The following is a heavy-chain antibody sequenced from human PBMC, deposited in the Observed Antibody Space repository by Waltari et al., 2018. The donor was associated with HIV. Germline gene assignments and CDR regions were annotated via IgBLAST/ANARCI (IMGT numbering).Heavy chain of an antibody. CDR3: ARLEAVADNSYWYFDL. Sequence: QLQLQESGPGLVKPSETLSLTCTVSGGSISSSSYYWGWIRQPPGKGLEWIGSIYYSGSTYYNPSLKSRVTISVDTSKNQFSLKLSSVTAADTAVYYCARLEAVADNSYWYFDLWGRGTLVTVSS. V-gene: IGHV4-39*01. CDR1: GGSISSSSYY. J-gene: IGHJ2*01. CDR2: IYYSGST. D-gene: IGHD6-19*01.